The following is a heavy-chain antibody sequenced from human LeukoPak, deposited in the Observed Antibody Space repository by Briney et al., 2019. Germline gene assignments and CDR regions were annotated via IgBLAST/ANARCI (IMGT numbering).Heavy chain of an antibody. V-gene: IGHV3-23*01. CDR1: GFTFGSHA. D-gene: IGHD5-18*01. CDR2: IFGSGGSP. CDR3: GKTTVGYSSGQKPAWPVDF. Sequence: GGSLRLSCEASGFTFGSHAMYWVHQAPGKGLEWVAGIFGSGGSPHYADSVKGQFTISRDNPRNTVYLQINSLRDDDTAVYYCGKTTVGYSSGQKPAWPVDFWGQGTLVTVSS. J-gene: IGHJ4*02.